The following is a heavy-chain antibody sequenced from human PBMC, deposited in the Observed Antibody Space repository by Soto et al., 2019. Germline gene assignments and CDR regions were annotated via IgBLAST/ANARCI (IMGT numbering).Heavy chain of an antibody. Sequence: QVQLQESGPGLVKPSETLSLTCTVSGGYISSYYWSWIRQPPEKGLEWIGYIYYSGSSNYNPSPKSRVTISVDTAKNQFSLKLSSVTAADTAVYYCARRYGSFFDIWCQGTMVTVSS. CDR2: IYYSGSS. D-gene: IGHD3-10*01. CDR1: GGYISSYY. CDR3: ARRYGSFFDI. V-gene: IGHV4-59*08. J-gene: IGHJ3*02.